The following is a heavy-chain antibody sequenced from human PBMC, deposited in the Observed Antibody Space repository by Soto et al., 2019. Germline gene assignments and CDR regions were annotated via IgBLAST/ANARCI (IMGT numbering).Heavy chain of an antibody. CDR2: ISAYNGNT. V-gene: IGHV1-18*01. CDR1: GYTFTSYG. CDR3: ARDRGGTTVTPPTGGY. D-gene: IGHD4-17*01. Sequence: QVQLVQSGAEVKKPGASVKVSCKASGYTFTSYGISWVRQAPGQGLEWMGWISAYNGNTNYAQKLQGRVTMTTDTSTSTAYRELRSLRSDDTAVYYCARDRGGTTVTPPTGGYWGQGTLVTVSS. J-gene: IGHJ4*02.